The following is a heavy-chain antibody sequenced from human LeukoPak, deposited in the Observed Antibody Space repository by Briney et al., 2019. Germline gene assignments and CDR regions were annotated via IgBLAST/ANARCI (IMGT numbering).Heavy chain of an antibody. J-gene: IGHJ3*01. Sequence: GESLKISCRGSGYSFTSYWIAWVRQMPGKGLEWMGITYPDDSDTRYSPSFQGQVTISADKSVSIAYLQWSSLKASDTAMYYCARPNITSYYDSRGYDAFDVWGQGTMVIVSS. CDR3: ARPNITSYYDSRGYDAFDV. CDR1: GYSFTSYW. CDR2: TYPDDSDT. V-gene: IGHV5-51*01. D-gene: IGHD3-22*01.